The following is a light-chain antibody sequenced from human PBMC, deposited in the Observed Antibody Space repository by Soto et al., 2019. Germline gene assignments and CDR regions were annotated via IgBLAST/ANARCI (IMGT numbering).Light chain of an antibody. V-gene: IGKV1-27*01. CDR3: QKYNTAPLN. CDR2: GIS. Sequence: DFQMTQSPSSLSASVGDIVTITCRASQSFSTYLAWYQQKPGKVPKLLISGISTLQSGVPSRFSGSGYGTEFTLTISNLQPEDVATYYCQKYNTAPLNFGGGTKVDIK. CDR1: QSFSTY. J-gene: IGKJ4*01.